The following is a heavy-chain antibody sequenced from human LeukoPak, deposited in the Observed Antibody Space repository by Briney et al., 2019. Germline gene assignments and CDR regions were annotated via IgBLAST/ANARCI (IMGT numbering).Heavy chain of an antibody. V-gene: IGHV4-30-4*01. D-gene: IGHD3-22*01. CDR3: ARDGHYHDSSGYYYISARAFDI. CDR2: IYYSGST. J-gene: IGHJ3*02. CDR1: GGSISSGDYY. Sequence: SQTLSLTCTVSGGSISSGDYYWSWIRQPPGKGLEWIGYIYYSGSTYYNPSLKSRVTISVDTSKNQFSLKLSSVAAADTAVYYCARDGHYHDSSGYYYISARAFDIWGQGTMVTVSS.